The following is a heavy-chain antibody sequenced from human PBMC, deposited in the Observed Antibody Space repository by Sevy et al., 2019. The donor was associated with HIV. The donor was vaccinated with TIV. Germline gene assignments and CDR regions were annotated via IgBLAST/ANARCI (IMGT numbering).Heavy chain of an antibody. D-gene: IGHD3-9*01. Sequence: GESLKISCAASGFTFSSYWMHWVRQAPGKGLVWVSRINRDGSSTSYADSVKGRFTISRDNAKNTLYLQMNSLRAEDTAVYYCARGFSEYYDILTGYSGFDYWGQGTLVTVSS. CDR1: GFTFSSYW. CDR2: INRDGSST. V-gene: IGHV3-74*01. CDR3: ARGFSEYYDILTGYSGFDY. J-gene: IGHJ4*02.